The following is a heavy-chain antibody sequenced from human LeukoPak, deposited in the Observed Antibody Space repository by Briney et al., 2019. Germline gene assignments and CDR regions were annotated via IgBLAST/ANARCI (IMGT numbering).Heavy chain of an antibody. CDR1: GGSISSSSYY. J-gene: IGHJ4*02. V-gene: IGHV4-61*01. CDR2: IYYSGST. Sequence: SETLSLTCSVSGGSISSSSYYWSWIRQPPGKGLEWIGYIYYSGSTNYNPSLKSRVTISVDTSKNQFSLKLSSVTAADTAVYYCARASYGSGAGLDYWGQGTLVTVSS. D-gene: IGHD3-10*01. CDR3: ARASYGSGAGLDY.